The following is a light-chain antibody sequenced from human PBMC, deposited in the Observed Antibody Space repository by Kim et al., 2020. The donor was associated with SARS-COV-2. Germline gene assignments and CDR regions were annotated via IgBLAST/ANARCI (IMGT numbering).Light chain of an antibody. J-gene: IGLJ2*01. Sequence: PGSAVTLTCGSSTGAVTSGHYPYLFQQKPGQAPGALIYGANNKHSWTPARFSGSLLGGKAALTLSGAQPEGEAEYYCLLAYSGARVFGGGTKVTVL. CDR1: TGAVTSGHY. V-gene: IGLV7-46*01. CDR2: GAN. CDR3: LLAYSGARV.